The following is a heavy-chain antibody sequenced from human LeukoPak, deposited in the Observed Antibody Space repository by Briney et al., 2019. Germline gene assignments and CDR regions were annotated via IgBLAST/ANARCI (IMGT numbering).Heavy chain of an antibody. Sequence: SVKVSCKASGGTFISYAISWVRQAPGQGLEWMGGIIPIFGTANYAQEFQGRVTITADESTSTAYMELSSLRSEDTAVYYCARDSSSSAYYYYGMDVWGQGTTVTVSS. CDR3: ARDSSSSAYYYYGMDV. D-gene: IGHD6-6*01. CDR1: GGTFISYA. CDR2: IIPIFGTA. J-gene: IGHJ6*02. V-gene: IGHV1-69*13.